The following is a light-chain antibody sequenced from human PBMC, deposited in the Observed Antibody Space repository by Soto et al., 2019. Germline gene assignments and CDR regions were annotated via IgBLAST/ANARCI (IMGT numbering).Light chain of an antibody. CDR2: AAS. Sequence: DIQMTQSPSSLSASMGDRVTITCRASQSISTYLNWYQQKLGEAPKLLIYAASSLQSGVPLRFNGSGSGTDFTLTISRLEPEDFAVYYCQQYGSSPQWTFGQGTKVEIK. V-gene: IGKV1-39*01. J-gene: IGKJ1*01. CDR3: QQYGSSPQWT. CDR1: QSISTY.